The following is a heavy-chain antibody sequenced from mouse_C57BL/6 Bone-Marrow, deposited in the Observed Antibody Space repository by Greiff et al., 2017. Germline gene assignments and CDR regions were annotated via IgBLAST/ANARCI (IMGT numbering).Heavy chain of an antibody. D-gene: IGHD1-1*01. V-gene: IGHV1-26*01. J-gene: IGHJ2*01. CDR3: APGPVVAGY. CDR2: INPNNGGT. Sequence: EVQLQQSGPELVKPGASVKISCKASGYTFTDYYMNWVKPSHGKSLEWIGDINPNNGGTSYNQKFKGKATLTVDKSSSTAYMELRSLTSEDSAVYYCAPGPVVAGYWGQGTTLTVSS. CDR1: GYTFTDYY.